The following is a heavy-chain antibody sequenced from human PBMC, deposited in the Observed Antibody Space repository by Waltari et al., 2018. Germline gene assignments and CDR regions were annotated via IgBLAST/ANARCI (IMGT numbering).Heavy chain of an antibody. J-gene: IGHJ5*02. Sequence: QVQLVQSGAEVLKPGASVKVSCQASGYTFINYEINWVRQAAGQGLEWMGWVNQKTGATADAQKFQGRITMTWDTSISTADMELTNLRSDDTAVLYCARGRDVFANFDYNWFDPWGQGTLVTVSS. V-gene: IGHV1-8*02. CDR1: GYTFINYE. D-gene: IGHD2-21*01. CDR2: VNQKTGAT. CDR3: ARGRDVFANFDYNWFDP.